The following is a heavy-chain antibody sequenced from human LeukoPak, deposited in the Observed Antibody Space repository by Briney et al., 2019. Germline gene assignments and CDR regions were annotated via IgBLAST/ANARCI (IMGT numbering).Heavy chain of an antibody. Sequence: GGSLRLSCAASGFTFSSYAMSWVRQAPGKGLEWVSAISGSGGSTYYADSVKGRFTISRDNSKNTLYPQMNSLRAEDTAVYYCAKGMNYDILTGYRDYWGQGTLVTVSS. CDR1: GFTFSSYA. CDR2: ISGSGGST. D-gene: IGHD3-9*01. V-gene: IGHV3-23*01. J-gene: IGHJ4*02. CDR3: AKGMNYDILTGYRDY.